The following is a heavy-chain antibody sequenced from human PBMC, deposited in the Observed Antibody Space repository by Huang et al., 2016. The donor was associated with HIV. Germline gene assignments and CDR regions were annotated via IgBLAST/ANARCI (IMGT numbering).Heavy chain of an antibody. V-gene: IGHV3-30*18. Sequence: QVHLVESGGGVVQPGGSLRLSCAASGFKLSGFGMHWVRQAPGKGLEGVAFISDDGRSQFYTDSVKCRFTISRDNSDNTLSLQMKGLRPDDTAVYYCAKESRWFSDFDHWGQGVLVSVSS. CDR2: ISDDGRSQ. D-gene: IGHD2-15*01. J-gene: IGHJ4*02. CDR3: AKESRWFSDFDH. CDR1: GFKLSGFG.